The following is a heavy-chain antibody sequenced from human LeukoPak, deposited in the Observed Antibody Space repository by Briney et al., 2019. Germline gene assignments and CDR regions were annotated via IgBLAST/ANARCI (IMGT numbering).Heavy chain of an antibody. CDR1: GGSISSYY. J-gene: IGHJ5*02. CDR2: IYYSGGT. D-gene: IGHD2-15*01. CDR3: GSTRIVVDNWFDP. Sequence: SETLSLTCTVSGGSISSYYWSWIRQPPGKGLEWIGYIYYSGGTNYNPSLKSRVTISVDTSKNQFSLKLSSVTAADSAVFYCGSTRIVVDNWFDPWGQGTLVTVSS. V-gene: IGHV4-59*13.